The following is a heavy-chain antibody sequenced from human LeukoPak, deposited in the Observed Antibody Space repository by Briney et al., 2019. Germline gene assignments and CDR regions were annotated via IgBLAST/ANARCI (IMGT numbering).Heavy chain of an antibody. J-gene: IGHJ4*02. D-gene: IGHD1-26*01. CDR1: GFTVSSNY. CDR2: IYNSDNT. V-gene: IGHV3-53*01. Sequence: GGSLRLSCAVSGFTVSSNYMGWVRQAPGKGLEWVSVIYNSDNTNYPDSVKGRFTISRDNSKNTLILQMNSLRAEDTAVYYCARGSGSYLTLFDYWGQGTLVTVSS. CDR3: ARGSGSYLTLFDY.